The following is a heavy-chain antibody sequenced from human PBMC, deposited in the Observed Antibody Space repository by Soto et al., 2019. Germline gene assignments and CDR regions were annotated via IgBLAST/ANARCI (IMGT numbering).Heavy chain of an antibody. CDR1: SGSISSGGYY. D-gene: IGHD3-22*01. Sequence: QVQLQESGPGLVKPSQTLSLTCTVSSGSISSGGYYWSWIRQHPGKGLEWIGYIYYSGSTYYNPSLKSRVTISVDTSKNQFSLKLSSVTAADTAVYYCARDRGYDSSGYNGPGWFDPWGQGTLVTVSS. V-gene: IGHV4-31*03. J-gene: IGHJ5*02. CDR3: ARDRGYDSSGYNGPGWFDP. CDR2: IYYSGST.